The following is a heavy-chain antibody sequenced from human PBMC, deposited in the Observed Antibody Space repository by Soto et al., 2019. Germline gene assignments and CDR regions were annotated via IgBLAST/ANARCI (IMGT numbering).Heavy chain of an antibody. V-gene: IGHV3-49*04. J-gene: IGHJ6*02. CDR2: IRSKAYGGTT. CDR1: GFTFGDYA. D-gene: IGHD1-7*01. CDR3: TRDKGLNWNYDGCYYYGMDF. Sequence: GGSLRLSCTASGFTFGDYAMSWVRQAPGKGLEWVGFIRSKAYGGTTEYAASVKGRFTISRDDSKSIAYLQMNSLKTEVTVVYYCTRDKGLNWNYDGCYYYGMDFWGQGTTVTVSS.